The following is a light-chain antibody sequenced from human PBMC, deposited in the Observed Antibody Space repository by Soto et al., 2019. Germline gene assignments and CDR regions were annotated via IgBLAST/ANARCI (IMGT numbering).Light chain of an antibody. CDR3: QQLNSYPIT. Sequence: IPLTQSPSSLSASVGDRVTITCRASQGISSYLAWYQQKPGKAPKILIYAASTLQGGVPSRFSGSGSGTDFTLTISSLQPEDFATYYCQQLNSYPITFGQGTRLEIK. V-gene: IGKV1-9*01. J-gene: IGKJ5*01. CDR1: QGISSY. CDR2: AAS.